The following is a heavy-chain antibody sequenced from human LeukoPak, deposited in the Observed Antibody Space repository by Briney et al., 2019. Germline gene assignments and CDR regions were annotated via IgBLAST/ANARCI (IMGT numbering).Heavy chain of an antibody. J-gene: IGHJ5*02. V-gene: IGHV3-33*01. CDR1: GFTFRRYG. D-gene: IGHD3-22*01. CDR2: IWYDGSKK. CDR3: AREYATSYYYDSSGYQDNWFDP. Sequence: GRSLRLSCALSGFTFRRYGMHGVGQAPGKGLEGVAVIWYDGSKKYYADSAKGRFTISRDNSKNTLYLQMNSLRAEDTAVYYCAREYATSYYYDSSGYQDNWFDPWGQGTLVTVSS.